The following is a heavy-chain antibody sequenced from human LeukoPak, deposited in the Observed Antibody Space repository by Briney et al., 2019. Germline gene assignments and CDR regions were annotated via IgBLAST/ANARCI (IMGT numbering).Heavy chain of an antibody. CDR2: IKEDATES. V-gene: IGHV3-7*01. D-gene: IGHD3-10*01. J-gene: IGHJ4*02. CDR1: GFTFSSYW. CDR3: VRDRGWYHFDL. Sequence: GSLRLSCAASGFTFSSYWMTWIRQAPGKGLEWVAHIKEDATESRSVDSVKGRFTISRGNTKNSLFLQLNSLRAEDTAVYYCVRDRGWYHFDLWGQGTLVTVSS.